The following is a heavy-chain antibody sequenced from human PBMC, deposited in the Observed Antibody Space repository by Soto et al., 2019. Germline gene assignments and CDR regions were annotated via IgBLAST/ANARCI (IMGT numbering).Heavy chain of an antibody. Sequence: SGPTLVNPTQTLTLTCTFSGFSLTSGGVTVGWVRQPPRKALEWVALISWDDEKRYSPSLKSRLTINRDTWKNQVVLTMTIMDPVDTATYYCAHSRVRSNSFDSWGQGVQVTVS. V-gene: IGHV2-5*02. CDR1: GFSLTSGGVT. CDR3: AHSRVRSNSFDS. CDR2: ISWDDEK. J-gene: IGHJ5*01.